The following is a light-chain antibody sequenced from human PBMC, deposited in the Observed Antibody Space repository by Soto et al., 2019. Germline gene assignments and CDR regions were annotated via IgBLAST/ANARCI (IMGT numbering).Light chain of an antibody. V-gene: IGKV3-20*01. CDR1: QSVSSSY. Sequence: EIVLTQSPGTLSLSPGERATLSCRASQSVSSSYLAWYQQKPGQAPRLLIYGASSSATGIPDRVSGSGSGTEFTLTISRLEPEDFVVYYCQQYGSSPLCTFGQGTKLEIK. CDR3: QQYGSSPLCT. CDR2: GAS. J-gene: IGKJ2*02.